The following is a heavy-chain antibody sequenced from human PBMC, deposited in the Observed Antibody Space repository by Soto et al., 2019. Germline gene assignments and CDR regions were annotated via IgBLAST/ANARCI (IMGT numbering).Heavy chain of an antibody. D-gene: IGHD2-15*01. Sequence: QVQLQESGPGLVKPSQTLSLTCTVSGGSISSGGYYWSWIRQHPGKGLEWIGYIYYSGSTYYIPSLKSRVTISVDTSKNQFSLKLSSVTAADTAVYYCARVGAVVVAATPRWFDPWGQGTLVTVSS. CDR1: GGSISSGGYY. CDR2: IYYSGST. J-gene: IGHJ5*02. V-gene: IGHV4-31*03. CDR3: ARVGAVVVAATPRWFDP.